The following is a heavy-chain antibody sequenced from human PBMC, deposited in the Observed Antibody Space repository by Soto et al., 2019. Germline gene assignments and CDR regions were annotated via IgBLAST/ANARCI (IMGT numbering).Heavy chain of an antibody. V-gene: IGHV3-21*01. CDR3: ARDSRGYIAARYYGMDV. CDR1: GFTFSSYS. CDR2: ISSSSSYI. J-gene: IGHJ6*02. Sequence: GSLRLSCAASGFTFSSYSMNWVRQAPGKGLEWVSSISSSSSYIYYADSVKGRFTISRDNAKNSLYLQMNSLRAEDTAVYYCARDSRGYIAARYYGMDVWGQGTTVTVS. D-gene: IGHD6-6*01.